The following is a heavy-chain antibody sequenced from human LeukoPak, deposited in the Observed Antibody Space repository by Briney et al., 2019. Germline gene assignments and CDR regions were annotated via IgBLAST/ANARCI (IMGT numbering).Heavy chain of an antibody. CDR3: ARDGGIVGANTWFDP. V-gene: IGHV4-59*01. J-gene: IGHJ5*02. CDR2: IYYSGST. Sequence: SETLSLTCTVSGGSISSYYWSWIRLPPGKGLEWIGYIYYSGSTNYNPSLKSRVTILGDTSKNLFSLNLRSVTAADTAFYYCARDGGIVGANTWFDPWGQGTLVTVSS. D-gene: IGHD1-26*01. CDR1: GGSISSYY.